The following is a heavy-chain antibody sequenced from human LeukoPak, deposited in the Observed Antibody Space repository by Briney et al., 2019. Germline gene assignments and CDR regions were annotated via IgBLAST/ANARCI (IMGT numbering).Heavy chain of an antibody. V-gene: IGHV1-18*01. Sequence: ASVKVSCKASGYTFTSYGISWVRQAPGQGLEWMGWISAYNGNTNYAQKLQGRVTMTTDTSTSTAYMELRSLRSDDTAVYYCARVRRDGYNSDAFDIWGQGTMVTVSS. J-gene: IGHJ3*02. D-gene: IGHD5-24*01. CDR2: ISAYNGNT. CDR3: ARVRRDGYNSDAFDI. CDR1: GYTFTSYG.